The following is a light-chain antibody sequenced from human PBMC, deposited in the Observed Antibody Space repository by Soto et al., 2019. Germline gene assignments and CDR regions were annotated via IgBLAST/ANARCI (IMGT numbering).Light chain of an antibody. V-gene: IGKV1-NL1*01. Sequence: DIQMTQSPSPLSASVGDMVPIACRASQDIYTFLNWYQQKPGKAPKLLIYGASSRATGIPDRFSGRGSGTDFTLTISGLEPEDFAVYYCQQYGDSPRTFGQGTKGDI. CDR2: GAS. J-gene: IGKJ1*01. CDR3: QQYGDSPRT. CDR1: QDIYTF.